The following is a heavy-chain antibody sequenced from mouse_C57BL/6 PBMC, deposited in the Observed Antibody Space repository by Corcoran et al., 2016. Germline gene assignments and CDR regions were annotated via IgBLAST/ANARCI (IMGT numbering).Heavy chain of an antibody. J-gene: IGHJ1*03. CDR2: INTYSGVP. CDR1: GYTFTTYG. Sequence: QIQLVQSGPELKKPGETVKISCKASGYTFTTYGMSWVKQAPGKGLKWMGWINTYSGVPTYADDFKGRFAFFLETSASTAYLQINNLKNEDTATYFCARITTVVATRYFDVWGTGTTVTVSS. D-gene: IGHD1-1*01. CDR3: ARITTVVATRYFDV. V-gene: IGHV9-3*01.